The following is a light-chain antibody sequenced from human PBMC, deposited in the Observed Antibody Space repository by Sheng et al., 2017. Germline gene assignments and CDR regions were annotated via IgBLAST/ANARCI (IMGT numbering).Light chain of an antibody. J-gene: IGLJ2*01. Sequence: QAVVTQEPSLTVSPGGTVTLTCGSSTGPVTSGHFPYWFQQKPGQAPRTLLYDTNHRHSWTPARFSGSLLGGQAALTLSGAQAEDEAEYYCLLSHPSGRPVFGGGTKLTVL. CDR2: DTN. CDR3: LLSHPSGRPV. CDR1: TGPVTSGHF. V-gene: IGLV7-46*01.